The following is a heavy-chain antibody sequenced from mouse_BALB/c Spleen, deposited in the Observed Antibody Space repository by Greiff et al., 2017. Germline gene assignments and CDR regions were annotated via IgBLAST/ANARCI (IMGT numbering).Heavy chain of an antibody. J-gene: IGHJ2*01. CDR1: GFTFSSYG. Sequence: EVMLVESGGDLVKPGGSLKHSCAASGFTFSSYGMSWVRQTPDKRLEWVATISSGGSYTYYPDSVKGRFTISRDNAKNTLYLQMSSLKSEDTAMYYCARLWTETPYFDYWGQGTTLTVSA. CDR2: ISSGGSYT. CDR3: ARLWTETPYFDY. V-gene: IGHV5-6*02.